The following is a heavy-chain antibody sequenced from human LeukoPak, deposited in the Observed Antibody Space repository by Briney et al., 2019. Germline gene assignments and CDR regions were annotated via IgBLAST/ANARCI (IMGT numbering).Heavy chain of an antibody. CDR1: GFTFSSYS. CDR2: ISGSGGST. Sequence: QPGGSLRLSCAASGFTFSSYSMNWVRQAPGKGLEWVSTISGSGGSTYYADSVKGRFTISRDNSKNTLYLQMNSLRAEDTAVYYCTKVLVAVYFGYWGQGTLVTVSS. CDR3: TKVLVAVYFGY. D-gene: IGHD6-19*01. V-gene: IGHV3-23*01. J-gene: IGHJ4*02.